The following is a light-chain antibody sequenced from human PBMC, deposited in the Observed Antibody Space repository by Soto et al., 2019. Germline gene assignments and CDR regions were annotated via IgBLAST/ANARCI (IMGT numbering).Light chain of an antibody. J-gene: IGKJ1*01. CDR2: GAS. V-gene: IGKV3-20*01. CDR1: QTVSGSY. Sequence: EIVLTQSPGTLSLSPGERGTLSCRASQTVSGSYVAWYQQKPGQAPRLLIYGASSRATGIPDRFSGSGSGTDFTLTISRLEPEDFAVYYCQQYGSSPWTFGQGTKVEIK. CDR3: QQYGSSPWT.